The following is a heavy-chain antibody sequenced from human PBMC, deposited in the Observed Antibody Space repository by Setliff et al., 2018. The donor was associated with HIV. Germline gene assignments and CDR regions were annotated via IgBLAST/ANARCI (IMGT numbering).Heavy chain of an antibody. CDR3: AREIVRVALDI. CDR1: GGSINNGAYY. V-gene: IGHV4-31*03. Sequence: SETLSLTCTVSGGSINNGAYYWSWIRHKPGRGLEWIGNIYYNGITHYNPSLKSRLSISIDTSKNQFYLQLNSVTAADTSVFYCAREIVRVALDIWGPGTAVTVSS. CDR2: IYYNGIT. J-gene: IGHJ3*02. D-gene: IGHD3-16*02.